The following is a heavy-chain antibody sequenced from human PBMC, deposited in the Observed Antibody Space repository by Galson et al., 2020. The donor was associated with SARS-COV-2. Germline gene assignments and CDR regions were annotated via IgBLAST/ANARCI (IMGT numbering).Heavy chain of an antibody. J-gene: IGHJ6*02. Sequence: GESLKISCKASGYTFTSYGISWVRQAPGQGLEWMGWISAYNGNTNYAQKLQGRVTMTTDTSTSTAYMELRSLRSDDTAVYYCAREGYFDWFPHHLNYGMDVWGQGTTVTVSS. CDR1: GYTFTSYG. CDR2: ISAYNGNT. D-gene: IGHD3-9*01. CDR3: AREGYFDWFPHHLNYGMDV. V-gene: IGHV1-18*01.